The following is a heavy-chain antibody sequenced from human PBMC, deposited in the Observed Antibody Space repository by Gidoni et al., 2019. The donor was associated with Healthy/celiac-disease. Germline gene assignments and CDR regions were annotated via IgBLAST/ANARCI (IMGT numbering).Heavy chain of an antibody. D-gene: IGHD4-17*01. V-gene: IGHV1-2*02. Sequence: QVQLVQSGAEVKKPGSSVKVSCKASGYTFTGSSMHWVRQAPGQGLEWMGWSKPNSGGTNYAQKFQGRVTMTRDKSISTAYMELSRLRSDDTAVYYCARDPDRHTTELASAFDIWGQGTMVTVSS. CDR1: GYTFTGSS. CDR2: SKPNSGGT. CDR3: ARDPDRHTTELASAFDI. J-gene: IGHJ3*02.